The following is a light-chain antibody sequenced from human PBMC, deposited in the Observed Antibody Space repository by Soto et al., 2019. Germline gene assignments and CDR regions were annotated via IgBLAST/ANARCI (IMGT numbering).Light chain of an antibody. CDR3: QSYDNSLRIV. V-gene: IGLV1-40*01. J-gene: IGLJ3*02. Sequence: QSVLTQPPSVSGAPGQRVTISCTGSSSNIGAGCDVHWYQQLPGTAPILLIYGNTNRPSGVPDRFSGSKSGTSASLAITGLQAEDEADYYCQSYDNSLRIVFGGGTKLTVL. CDR2: GNT. CDR1: SSNIGAGCD.